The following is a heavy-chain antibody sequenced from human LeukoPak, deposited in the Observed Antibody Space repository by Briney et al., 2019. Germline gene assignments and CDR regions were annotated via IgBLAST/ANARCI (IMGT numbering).Heavy chain of an antibody. CDR2: ISYDGSNK. Sequence: GRSLRLSCAASGFTFSSYAMHWVRQAPGKGLEWVAVISYDGSNKYYADSVKGRFTISRDNSKNTLYLQMNSLRAEDTAVYYCARDFRLWHNWPYYYYGMDVWGQGTTVTVSS. J-gene: IGHJ6*02. V-gene: IGHV3-30*04. D-gene: IGHD5-18*01. CDR1: GFTFSSYA. CDR3: ARDFRLWHNWPYYYYGMDV.